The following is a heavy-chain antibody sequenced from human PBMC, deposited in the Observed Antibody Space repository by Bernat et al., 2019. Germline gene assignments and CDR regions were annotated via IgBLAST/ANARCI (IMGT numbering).Heavy chain of an antibody. V-gene: IGHV3-23*01. J-gene: IGHJ6*02. Sequence: EVQLLESGGGLVQPGGSLRLSCAASGFTFSSYAMSWVRQAPGKGLEWVSAISGSGGSTYYAYSVKGRFTISRANSKNTLYLQMNSLRAEDTAVYYCAKGGQGSGSYYYYYGMDVWGQGTTVTVSS. D-gene: IGHD3-10*01. CDR2: ISGSGGST. CDR3: AKGGQGSGSYYYYYGMDV. CDR1: GFTFSSYA.